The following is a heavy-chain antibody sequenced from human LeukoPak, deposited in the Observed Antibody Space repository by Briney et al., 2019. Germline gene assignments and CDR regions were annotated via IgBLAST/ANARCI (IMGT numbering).Heavy chain of an antibody. D-gene: IGHD6-13*01. CDR3: AKAHIAAAGTRRGMDV. V-gene: IGHV3-23*01. Sequence: PGGSLRLSCAASGFTFSSYAMSWVRQAPGKGLEWVSAISGPGGNTYYADSVKGRFTISRDNSKNTLYLQMNSLSAEDTAVYYCAKAHIAAAGTRRGMDVWGKGTTVTVFS. J-gene: IGHJ6*04. CDR1: GFTFSSYA. CDR2: ISGPGGNT.